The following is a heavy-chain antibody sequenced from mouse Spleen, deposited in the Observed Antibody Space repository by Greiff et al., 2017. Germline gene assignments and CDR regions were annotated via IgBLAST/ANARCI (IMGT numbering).Heavy chain of an antibody. CDR3: ARFYSNYDYFDY. J-gene: IGHJ2*01. D-gene: IGHD2-5*01. CDR1: GFTFSDYY. Sequence: EVMLVESGGGLVQPGGSLKLSCAASGFTFSDYYMYWVRQTPEKRLEWVAYISNGGGSTYYPDTVKGRFTISRDNAKNTLYLQMSRLKSEDTAMYYCARFYSNYDYFDYWGQGTTLTVSS. CDR2: ISNGGGST. V-gene: IGHV5-12*01.